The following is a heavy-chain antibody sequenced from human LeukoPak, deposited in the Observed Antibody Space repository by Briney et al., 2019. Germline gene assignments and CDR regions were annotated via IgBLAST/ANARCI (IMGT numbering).Heavy chain of an antibody. CDR3: ARGRRDGYHPYWYFDL. D-gene: IGHD5-24*01. Sequence: SETLSLTCTVSGGSISSYYWSWIRQPPGKGLEWIGYIYYSGSTNYNPSLKSRHTISVDTSKNQFSLQLSSVTAADTAVYYCARGRRDGYHPYWYFDLWGRGTLVTVSS. CDR2: IYYSGST. CDR1: GGSISSYY. V-gene: IGHV4-59*01. J-gene: IGHJ2*01.